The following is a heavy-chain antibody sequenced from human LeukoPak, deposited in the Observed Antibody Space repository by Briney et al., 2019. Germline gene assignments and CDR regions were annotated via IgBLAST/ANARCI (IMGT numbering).Heavy chain of an antibody. CDR3: ARDVRDRSGWYTPFDY. D-gene: IGHD6-19*01. J-gene: IGHJ4*02. Sequence: SETLSLTCTVSGGSISSSSYYWGWIRQPPGKGLEWIGSIYYSGSTYYNPSLKSRVTISVGTSKNQFSLKLNSVTAADTAVYYCARDVRDRSGWYTPFDYWGQGTLVTVSS. CDR1: GGSISSSSYY. CDR2: IYYSGST. V-gene: IGHV4-39*07.